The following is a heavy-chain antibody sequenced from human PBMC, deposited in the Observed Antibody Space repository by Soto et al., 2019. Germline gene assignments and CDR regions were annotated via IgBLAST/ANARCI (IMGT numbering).Heavy chain of an antibody. V-gene: IGHV3-21*01. CDR1: GFTFSTYN. J-gene: IGHJ4*02. CDR3: AREDGIVGGTSAFDY. D-gene: IGHD1-26*01. Sequence: GGSLRLSCASSGFTFSTYNMTWVRQSPGKGLEWVSSINVRSKYKYYTDSVKGRFTISRDNAKNSLYLQMNRLRAEDTAVYYCAREDGIVGGTSAFDYWGRGTLVTVSS. CDR2: INVRSKYK.